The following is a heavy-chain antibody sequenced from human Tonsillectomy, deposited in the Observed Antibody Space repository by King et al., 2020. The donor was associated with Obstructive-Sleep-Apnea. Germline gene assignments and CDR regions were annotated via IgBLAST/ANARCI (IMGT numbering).Heavy chain of an antibody. J-gene: IGHJ6*02. V-gene: IGHV3-23*04. CDR3: AKHGVGAYCGGNCYSYYYYGMDV. CDR1: GFTFSNYA. CDR2: ISGSGDAT. D-gene: IGHD2-21*02. Sequence: VQLVESGGGLVQPGGSLRLSCAAAGFTFSNYAMSWVRRAPGKRLEWVSAISGSGDATYYADSVKGRFTVSRDNSKNTLYLHVNSRRAEDTAVYYCAKHGVGAYCGGNCYSYYYYGMDVWGQGTTVTVSS.